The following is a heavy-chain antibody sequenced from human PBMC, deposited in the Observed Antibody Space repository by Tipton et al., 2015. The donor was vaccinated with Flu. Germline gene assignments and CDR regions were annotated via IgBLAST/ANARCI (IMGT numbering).Heavy chain of an antibody. CDR1: GGSISSGSYY. CDR3: ARDLFGEKGWFDP. D-gene: IGHD3-10*01. Sequence: TLSLTCTVSGGSISSGSYYWSWIRQPAGKGLEWIGRIYTSGSTNYNPSLKSRVTISVDTSKNQFSLKLSPVTAADTAVYYCARDLFGEKGWFDPWVQGTLVTVSS. J-gene: IGHJ5*02. CDR2: IYTSGST. V-gene: IGHV4-61*02.